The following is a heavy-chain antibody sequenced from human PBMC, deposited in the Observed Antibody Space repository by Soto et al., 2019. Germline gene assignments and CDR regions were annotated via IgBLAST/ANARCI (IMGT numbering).Heavy chain of an antibody. CDR1: GGSVSSGSYY. CDR2: IYYSGST. J-gene: IGHJ4*02. V-gene: IGHV4-61*01. Sequence: PSETLSLTCTVSGGSVSSGSYYWSWIRQPPGKGLEWIGYIYYSGSTNYNHSLKSRVTISVDTSKNQFSLKLSSVTAADTAVYYCARIGYYDKSPVDYWGQGTLVTVS. D-gene: IGHD3-22*01. CDR3: ARIGYYDKSPVDY.